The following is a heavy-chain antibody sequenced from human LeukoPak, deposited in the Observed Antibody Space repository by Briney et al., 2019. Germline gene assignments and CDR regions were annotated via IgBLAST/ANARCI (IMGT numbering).Heavy chain of an antibody. CDR2: IDTDGSRT. Sequence: GGSLRLSCAASGFTFSTSWMHWVRQAPGKGLVWVSRIDTDGSRTSYADSVKGRFIISRDNAKNTLYLQMNSLRAEDTAVYYCARQGSRYCSSSSCFFDCWGQGTLVTVSS. CDR3: ARQGSRYCSSSSCFFDC. D-gene: IGHD2-2*01. J-gene: IGHJ4*02. V-gene: IGHV3-74*01. CDR1: GFTFSTSW.